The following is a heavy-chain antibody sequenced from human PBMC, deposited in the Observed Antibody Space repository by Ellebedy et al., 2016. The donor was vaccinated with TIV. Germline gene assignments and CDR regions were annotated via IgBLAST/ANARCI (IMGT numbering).Heavy chain of an antibody. Sequence: TLSLTCSVSGGSITTSSYYWAWIRQPPGKALEWLGLIDCDGDTFYRTSLKTRLTISKDTSKNQVVLTMTVMDPVDTAPYYCARNSGDAFELWGHGTMVTVSS. CDR2: IDCDGDT. V-gene: IGHV2-70*01. CDR1: GGSITTSSYY. J-gene: IGHJ3*01. D-gene: IGHD3-10*01. CDR3: ARNSGDAFEL.